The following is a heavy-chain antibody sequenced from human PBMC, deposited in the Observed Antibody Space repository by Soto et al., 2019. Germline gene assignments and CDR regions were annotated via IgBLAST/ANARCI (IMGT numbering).Heavy chain of an antibody. Sequence: ASVKVSCKASGYTFTSYYMHWVRQAPGQGLEFMGIINPSGGSTSYAQKFQGRVTMTRDTSTSTVYMELSSLRSEDTAVYYCARRDSSTWFDPWGQGTLVTVSS. V-gene: IGHV1-46*01. CDR1: GYTFTSYY. D-gene: IGHD6-6*01. J-gene: IGHJ5*02. CDR2: INPSGGST. CDR3: ARRDSSTWFDP.